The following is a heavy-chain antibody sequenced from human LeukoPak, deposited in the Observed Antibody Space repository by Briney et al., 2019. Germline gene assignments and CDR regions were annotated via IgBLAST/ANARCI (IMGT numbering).Heavy chain of an antibody. V-gene: IGHV3-23*01. Sequence: PGGSLRLSCAASGFTFSSYAMTWVRQAPGKGLEWVSGIIISGGSTYYVDSVKGRFTISRDNSKNTLYLQMNTLRAEDTAVYYCAKLSSSSPLDAFDIWGQGTMVTVSS. D-gene: IGHD6-6*01. J-gene: IGHJ3*02. CDR2: IIISGGST. CDR1: GFTFSSYA. CDR3: AKLSSSSPLDAFDI.